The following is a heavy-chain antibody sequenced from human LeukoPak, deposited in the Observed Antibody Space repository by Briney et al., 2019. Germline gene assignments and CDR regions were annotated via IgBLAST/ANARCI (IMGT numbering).Heavy chain of an antibody. CDR2: ISSSSSYI. V-gene: IGHV3-21*01. Sequence: GGSLRLSCAASGFTFSSYSVNWVRQAPGKGREWVSSISSSSSYIYYADSVKGRFTISRDNAKNSLYLQMNSLRAEDTAVYYCARVKVATTIFDYWGQGTLVTVSS. CDR3: ARVKVATTIFDY. D-gene: IGHD5-12*01. J-gene: IGHJ4*02. CDR1: GFTFSSYS.